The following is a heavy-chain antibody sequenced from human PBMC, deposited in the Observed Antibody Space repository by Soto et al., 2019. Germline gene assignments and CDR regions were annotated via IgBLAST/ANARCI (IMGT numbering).Heavy chain of an antibody. CDR1: GYTFTSYG. CDR2: ISYDGSNK. Sequence: SCKASGYTFTSYGMHWVRQAPGKGLEWVAVISYDGSNKYYADSVKGRFTISRDNSKNTLYLQMNSLRAEDTAVYYCAKATGSSGWYGYFDYWGQGTLVPVSS. V-gene: IGHV3-30*18. CDR3: AKATGSSGWYGYFDY. D-gene: IGHD6-19*01. J-gene: IGHJ4*02.